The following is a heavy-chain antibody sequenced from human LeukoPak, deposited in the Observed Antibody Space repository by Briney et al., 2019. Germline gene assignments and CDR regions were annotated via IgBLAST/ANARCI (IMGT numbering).Heavy chain of an antibody. CDR3: AKHESLIAFDI. V-gene: IGHV4-39*01. Sequence: SETLSLTCTVSGGSISSSSYYWGWIRQPPEKGLEWIGTIHYSGSTNYNPSLKSRVTMSVDTSKNQFSLKLNSVTAADTAVYYCAKHESLIAFDIWGQGTMVTVSS. J-gene: IGHJ3*02. CDR1: GGSISSSSYY. CDR2: IHYSGST.